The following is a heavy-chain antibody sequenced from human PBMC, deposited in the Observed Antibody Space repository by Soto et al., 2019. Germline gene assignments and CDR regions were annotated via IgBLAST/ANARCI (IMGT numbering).Heavy chain of an antibody. Sequence: SETLSVTCAVSGDSISSSFWWSWVRQPPGKGLEWIGEIYHTESTVYNPSLKSRVTISVDKSKNQFSLNLDSVTAADTAVYYCARYDFGNSDYWGRVILVTVSS. CDR2: IYHTEST. CDR3: ARYDFGNSDY. V-gene: IGHV4-4*02. J-gene: IGHJ4*02. D-gene: IGHD4-17*01. CDR1: GDSISSSFW.